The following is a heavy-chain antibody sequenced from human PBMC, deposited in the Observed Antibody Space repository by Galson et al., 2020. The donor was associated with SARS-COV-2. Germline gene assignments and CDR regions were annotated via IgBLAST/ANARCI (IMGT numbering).Heavy chain of an antibody. CDR3: ARCHYDIWTGYQGGFDY. V-gene: IGHV2-70*04. J-gene: IGHJ4*02. CDR2: IDWDDDK. Sequence: SGPTLVKPTQTLTLTCTFSGFSLSTSGMRVSWIRQPPGKALEWLARIDWDDDKFYSTSLKTRLTISKDTSKNQVVLTMPNMDPVDTATYYCARCHYDIWTGYQGGFDYWGQGTLVTVSS. D-gene: IGHD3-9*01. CDR1: GFSLSTSGMR.